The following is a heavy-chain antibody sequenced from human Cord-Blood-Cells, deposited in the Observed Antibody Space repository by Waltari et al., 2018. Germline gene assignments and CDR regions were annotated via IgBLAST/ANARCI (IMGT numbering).Heavy chain of an antibody. CDR3: ARDLTTVVTPY. Sequence: QVQLVESGGGVVQPGRSLRLSCPASGFTFSSFAMHWVRQAPGKGVGWVAVISYDGSNKYYADSGKGRFTISRENSKNTLYLQMNSLRAEDTAVYYCARDLTTVVTPYWGQGTLVTVSS. CDR2: ISYDGSNK. V-gene: IGHV3-30*04. J-gene: IGHJ4*02. CDR1: GFTFSSFA. D-gene: IGHD4-17*01.